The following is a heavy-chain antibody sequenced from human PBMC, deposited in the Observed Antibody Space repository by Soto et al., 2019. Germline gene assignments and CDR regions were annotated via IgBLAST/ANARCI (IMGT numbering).Heavy chain of an antibody. V-gene: IGHV3-21*01. Sequence: EVQLVESGGGLVKPGGSLRLSCAASGFTFSSYSMNWVRQAPGKGLEWVSSISSSSSYVNYADSVKGRFTISRDNAKNSLYLQMNSLTAEDTAVYYCARDRHETTALAPYNWFESWGQGTLVTVSS. CDR1: GFTFSSYS. CDR2: ISSSSSYV. CDR3: ARDRHETTALAPYNWFES. J-gene: IGHJ5*01. D-gene: IGHD1-1*01.